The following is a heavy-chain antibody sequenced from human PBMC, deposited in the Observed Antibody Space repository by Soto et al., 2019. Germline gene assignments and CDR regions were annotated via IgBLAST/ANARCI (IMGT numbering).Heavy chain of an antibody. Sequence: GGSLRLSCTASGFTFGDYAMSWFRQAPGKGLEWVGFIRSKAYGGTTEYAASVKGRFTISRDDSKSIAYLQMNSLKTEDTAVYYCTRDTVVVVAATDEYYYYGMDVWGQGTTVTVSS. CDR2: IRSKAYGGTT. CDR1: GFTFGDYA. CDR3: TRDTVVVVAATDEYYYYGMDV. V-gene: IGHV3-49*03. D-gene: IGHD2-15*01. J-gene: IGHJ6*02.